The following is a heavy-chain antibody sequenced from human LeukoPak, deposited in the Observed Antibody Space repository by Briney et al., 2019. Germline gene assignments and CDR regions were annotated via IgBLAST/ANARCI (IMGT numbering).Heavy chain of an antibody. Sequence: SETLSLTCTVSGYSISGDYYWSWIRQPPGKGLEWIGEINHSGSTNYNPSLKSRVTISVDTSKNQFSLKLSSVTAADTAVYYCARHRVGYSYGYRRNNWFDPWGQGTLVTVSS. J-gene: IGHJ5*02. CDR3: ARHRVGYSYGYRRNNWFDP. CDR2: INHSGST. D-gene: IGHD5-18*01. CDR1: GYSISGDYY. V-gene: IGHV4-34*01.